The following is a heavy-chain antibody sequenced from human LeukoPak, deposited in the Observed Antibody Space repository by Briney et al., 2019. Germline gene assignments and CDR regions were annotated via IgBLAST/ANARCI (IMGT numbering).Heavy chain of an antibody. CDR2: ISFDVSTK. CDR1: GFTFSTYA. CDR3: ARGSSTNCYGGNCFYYYMAV. V-gene: IGHV3-30*04. Sequence: GGSLRLSCAASGFTFSTYAMHWVRQAPGKGLEWVAVISFDVSTKYCADSVKGRFTMSRDNSKNTLYLQMNSLRVEDTAVYYCARGSSTNCYGGNCFYYYMAVWGKGTTVTVSS. D-gene: IGHD2-2*01. J-gene: IGHJ6*03.